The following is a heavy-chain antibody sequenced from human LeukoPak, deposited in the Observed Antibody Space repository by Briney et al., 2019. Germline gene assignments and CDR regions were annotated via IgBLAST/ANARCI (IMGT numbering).Heavy chain of an antibody. CDR3: ARHSGSSNEGFDY. CDR1: GYSFTSYW. J-gene: IGHJ4*02. Sequence: RGESLKISCKGSGYSFTSYWIGWVRQMPGKGLEWMGIIYPGGSDTRYSPSFQGQVTISADKSISTAYLQWSSLKASDTAMYYCARHSGSSNEGFDYWGQGTLVTVSS. D-gene: IGHD1-26*01. CDR2: IYPGGSDT. V-gene: IGHV5-51*01.